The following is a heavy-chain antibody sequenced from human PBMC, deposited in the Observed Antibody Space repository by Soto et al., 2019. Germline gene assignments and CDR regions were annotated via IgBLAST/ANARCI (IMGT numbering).Heavy chain of an antibody. J-gene: IGHJ5*02. CDR2: IYYSGGT. Sequence: PSQTLSLTCTVSGAALSSGGYFYTWVRQPPGKGLERLGYIYYSGGTNYNPSLKSRVTISLDKSKSQFSLRLISVTAADTADYYCTREQSYDIFFDPWVQVTLVTVSS. V-gene: IGHV4-61*08. CDR1: GAALSSGGYF. CDR3: TREQSYDIFFDP. D-gene: IGHD1-1*01.